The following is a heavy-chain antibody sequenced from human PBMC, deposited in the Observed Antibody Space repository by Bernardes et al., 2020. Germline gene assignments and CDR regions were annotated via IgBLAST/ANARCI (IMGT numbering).Heavy chain of an antibody. J-gene: IGHJ5*02. CDR2: INRSGST. CDR1: GGSFSGYY. Sequence: SETLSLTCAVYGGSFSGYYLSWIRQPPGKGLEWVGEINRSGSTNYNPSLKSRVTISVDTSKNLSSLNLTSVTAADTAVYYGAGGGRARAMVGGVINWLDPWGQGTLVTVSS. D-gene: IGHD1-26*01. V-gene: IGHV4-34*01. CDR3: AGGGRARAMVGGVINWLDP.